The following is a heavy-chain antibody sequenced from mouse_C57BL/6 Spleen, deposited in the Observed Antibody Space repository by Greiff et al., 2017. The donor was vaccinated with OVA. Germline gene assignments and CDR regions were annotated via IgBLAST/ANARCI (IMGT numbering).Heavy chain of an antibody. D-gene: IGHD1-1*01. Sequence: QVQLQQSGAELAKPGASVKLSCKASGYTFTSYWMHWVKQRPGQGLEWIGYINPSSGYTKYNQKFKDKATLTADKSSSTAYMQLSSLTYEDSAVYYCARGAITTVVAGDYWGQGTTLTVSS. J-gene: IGHJ2*01. CDR2: INPSSGYT. V-gene: IGHV1-7*01. CDR3: ARGAITTVVAGDY. CDR1: GYTFTSYW.